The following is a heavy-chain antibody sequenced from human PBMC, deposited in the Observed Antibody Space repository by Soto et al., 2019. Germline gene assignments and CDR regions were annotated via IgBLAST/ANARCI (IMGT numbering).Heavy chain of an antibody. CDR2: IYYSDST. CDR3: ARWWFGEFFDY. J-gene: IGHJ4*02. CDR1: GGSISSGGYY. V-gene: IGHV4-30-4*08. D-gene: IGHD3-10*01. Sequence: PSETLSLTCTVSGGSISSGGYYWSWIRQPPGKGLENLGYIYYSDSTNYNPSFKSRVTISVDTSKNQFSLKLSSVTAADAAVYYCARWWFGEFFDYWGQGTLVTVSS.